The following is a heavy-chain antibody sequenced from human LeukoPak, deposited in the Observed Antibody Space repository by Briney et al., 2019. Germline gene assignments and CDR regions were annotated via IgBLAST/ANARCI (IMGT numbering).Heavy chain of an antibody. V-gene: IGHV1-18*01. CDR3: ARDLRLYCSSTSCPSSPYYFDY. CDR1: GYTFTSYG. D-gene: IGHD2-2*01. CDR2: ISAYNSNT. J-gene: IGHJ4*02. Sequence: ASVKVSCKASGYTFTSYGISWVRQAPGQGLEWMGWISAYNSNTNYAQKLQGRVTMTTDTSTSTAYMELRSLRSDDTAVYYCARDLRLYCSSTSCPSSPYYFDYWGQGTLVTVSS.